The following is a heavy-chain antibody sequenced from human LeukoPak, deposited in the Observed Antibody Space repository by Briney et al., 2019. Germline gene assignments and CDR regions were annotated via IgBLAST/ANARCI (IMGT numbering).Heavy chain of an antibody. J-gene: IGHJ4*02. Sequence: PGGSLRLSCAASGFTFSSYWMSWVRQAPGKGLEWVANIKQDGSEKYYVDSVKGRFTISRDNAKNSLYLQMNSLRAEDTAVYYCARSSSAHYYDSSGYLPSHFDYWGQGTLVTVSS. CDR2: IKQDGSEK. V-gene: IGHV3-7*03. CDR1: GFTFSSYW. CDR3: ARSSSAHYYDSSGYLPSHFDY. D-gene: IGHD3-22*01.